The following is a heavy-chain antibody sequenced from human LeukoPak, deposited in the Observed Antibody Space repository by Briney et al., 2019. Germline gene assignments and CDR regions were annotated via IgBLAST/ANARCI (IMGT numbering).Heavy chain of an antibody. CDR1: GFTFSFYW. CDR2: IKHDGSEK. V-gene: IGHV3-7*01. Sequence: GGSLRLSCAASGFTFSFYWMSWVRQAPGKGLEWVANIKHDGSEKYYVDSVTGRFTISRDNANNSVYLQMNSLRAEDTGVYYCARDGVGIAARDFWGQGTLATVSS. CDR3: ARDGVGIAARDF. D-gene: IGHD6-6*01. J-gene: IGHJ4*02.